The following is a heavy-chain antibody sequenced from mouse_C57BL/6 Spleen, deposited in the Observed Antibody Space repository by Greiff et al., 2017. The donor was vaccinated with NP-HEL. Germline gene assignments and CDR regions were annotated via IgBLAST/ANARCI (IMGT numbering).Heavy chain of an antibody. V-gene: IGHV1-18*01. CDR1: GYTFTDYN. J-gene: IGHJ3*01. CDR2: INPNNGGT. Sequence: DVKLQESGPELVKPGASVKIPCKASGYTFTDYNMDWVKQSHGKSLEWIGDINPNNGGTIYNQKFKGKATLTVDKSSSTAYMELRSLTSEDTAVYYCARGVYDYDWFAYWGQGTLVTVSA. D-gene: IGHD2-4*01. CDR3: ARGVYDYDWFAY.